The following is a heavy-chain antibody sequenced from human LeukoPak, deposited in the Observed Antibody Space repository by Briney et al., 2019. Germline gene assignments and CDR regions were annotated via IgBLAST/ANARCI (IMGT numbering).Heavy chain of an antibody. CDR3: AKAGSGHYYDY. D-gene: IGHD3-22*01. J-gene: IGHJ4*02. CDR1: GFAFNSYD. CDR2: ITTDT. Sequence: GGSLRLSCAASGFAFNSYDMTWVRRAPGKGLEWVSLITTDTYYADSVRGRFTISRDNSKNTLYLQMNSLRADDTAVYYCAKAGSGHYYDYWGQGALVTVSS. V-gene: IGHV3-23*01.